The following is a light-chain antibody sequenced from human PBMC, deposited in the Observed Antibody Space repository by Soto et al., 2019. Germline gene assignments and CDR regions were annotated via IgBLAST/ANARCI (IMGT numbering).Light chain of an antibody. J-gene: IGKJ4*01. Sequence: EIVLTQSPGTLSLSPGERATLSGRASQSVSSSYLAWYQQKPGQAPRLLIYDASNRATGIPARFSGSGSGTDFTLTISSLEPEDFAVYYCQQRSNWPPLTFGGGTKVDIK. CDR1: QSVSSSY. V-gene: IGKV3-11*01. CDR2: DAS. CDR3: QQRSNWPPLT.